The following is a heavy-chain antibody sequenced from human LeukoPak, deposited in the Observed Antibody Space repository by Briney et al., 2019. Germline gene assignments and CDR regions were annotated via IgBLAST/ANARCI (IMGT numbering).Heavy chain of an antibody. Sequence: PGGSLRLSCAASGFTFSSYGMSWVRQAPGKGLEWVSAISGSGGSTYYADSVKGRFTISRDNSKNTLYLQMNSLRAEDTAVYYCAKLDSSGWYEAYYFDYWGQGTLVTVSS. D-gene: IGHD6-19*01. CDR2: ISGSGGST. CDR1: GFTFSSYG. V-gene: IGHV3-23*01. J-gene: IGHJ4*02. CDR3: AKLDSSGWYEAYYFDY.